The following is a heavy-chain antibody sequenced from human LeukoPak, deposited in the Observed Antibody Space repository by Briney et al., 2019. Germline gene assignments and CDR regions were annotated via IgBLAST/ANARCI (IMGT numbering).Heavy chain of an antibody. CDR1: GYTFTGYY. CDR3: ARDRSSSWYALSFDY. CDR2: INPNSGGT. V-gene: IGHV1-2*02. D-gene: IGHD6-13*01. J-gene: IGHJ4*02. Sequence: ASVKVSRKASGYTFTGYYMHWVRQAPGQGLEWMGWINPNSGGTNYAQKFQGRVTMTRDTSISTAYMELSRLRSDDTAVYYCARDRSSSWYALSFDYWGQGTLVTVSS.